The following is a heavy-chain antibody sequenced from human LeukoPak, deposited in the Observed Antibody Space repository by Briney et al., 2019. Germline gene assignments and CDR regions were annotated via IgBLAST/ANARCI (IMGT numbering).Heavy chain of an antibody. V-gene: IGHV3-30*03. J-gene: IGHJ4*02. Sequence: SGGSLRLSCAASGITYRSYGMHWVRQAPGKGLEWVAVILYDGSHKYYADSVKGRFSISRDNSKNTLYLQMNSLRAEDTAVYYCARDIAVAGTVYLDYWGQGTQVTVSS. D-gene: IGHD6-19*01. CDR3: ARDIAVAGTVYLDY. CDR2: ILYDGSHK. CDR1: GITYRSYG.